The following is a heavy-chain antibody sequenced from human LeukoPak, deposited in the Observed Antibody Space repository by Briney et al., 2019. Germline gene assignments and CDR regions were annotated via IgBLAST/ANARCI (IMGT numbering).Heavy chain of an antibody. V-gene: IGHV1-8*01. CDR3: AGAYTPYYFDY. CDR1: GYTFTSYD. Sequence: ASVKVSCKTSGYTFTSYDLNWVRQATGQGLEWMGWVNPNSGNTGYAQKFQGRVTMTRDMSTSTVYMELSSLRSEDTAVYYCAGAYTPYYFDYWGQGTLVTVSS. J-gene: IGHJ4*02. CDR2: VNPNSGNT. D-gene: IGHD3-16*01.